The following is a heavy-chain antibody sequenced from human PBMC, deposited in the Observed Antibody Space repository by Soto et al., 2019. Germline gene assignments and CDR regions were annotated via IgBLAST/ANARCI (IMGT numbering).Heavy chain of an antibody. CDR1: GFSLSNARMG. Sequence: QDTLKESGPVLVKPTETLTLTCTVSGFSLSNARMGVSWIRQPPGKALEWLAHIFSNDEKSYSTSLKSRLTISKDTTKSQVVLTMTNMDPVDTATYYCARIRGDGYNGNSDYWGQGTLVTVSS. CDR2: IFSNDEK. V-gene: IGHV2-26*01. D-gene: IGHD5-12*01. J-gene: IGHJ4*02. CDR3: ARIRGDGYNGNSDY.